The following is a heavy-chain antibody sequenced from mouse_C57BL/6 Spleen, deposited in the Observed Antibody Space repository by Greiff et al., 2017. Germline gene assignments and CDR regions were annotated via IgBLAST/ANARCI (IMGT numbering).Heavy chain of an antibody. Sequence: QVQLKQSGPGLVQPSQCLSITCTVSGFSLTSYGVPWVRQSPGKGLEWLGVIWRGGSTDYNAAFMSRLSITKDNSTSQVFFKRNRLQADDTAIYCCAKDYSNDYAMDYWGQGTSVTVSS. CDR2: IWRGGST. CDR3: AKDYSNDYAMDY. CDR1: GFSLTSYG. J-gene: IGHJ4*01. V-gene: IGHV2-5*01. D-gene: IGHD2-5*01.